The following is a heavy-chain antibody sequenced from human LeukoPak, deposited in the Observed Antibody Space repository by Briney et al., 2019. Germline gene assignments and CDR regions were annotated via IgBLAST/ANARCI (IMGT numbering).Heavy chain of an antibody. CDR1: GFTFSSYE. J-gene: IGHJ4*02. V-gene: IGHV3-48*03. CDR3: AREASGGYFDY. CDR2: ISSSGSTV. D-gene: IGHD4-23*01. Sequence: GGSLRLSCEASGFTFSSYEMNWVRQAPGKGLEWVSYISSSGSTVFYADSVKGRFTISRDNAKNSLYLQMNSLRAEDTAVYYCAREASGGYFDYWGQGTLVTVSS.